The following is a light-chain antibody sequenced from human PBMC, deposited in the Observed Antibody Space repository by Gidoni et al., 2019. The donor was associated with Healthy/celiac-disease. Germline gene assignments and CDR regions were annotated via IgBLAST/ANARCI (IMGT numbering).Light chain of an antibody. V-gene: IGKV1-39*01. J-gene: IGKJ1*01. CDR2: AAS. CDR1: QSISSY. Sequence: DIQMTQPPSSLSASVGDRVTITCRASQSISSYLYWYQQKPGKAPKLLIYAASSLQSGVPARFSGSGSGTDFTLTISSLQPEDFATYYCQQSYSTVSWTFGQGTKVEIK. CDR3: QQSYSTVSWT.